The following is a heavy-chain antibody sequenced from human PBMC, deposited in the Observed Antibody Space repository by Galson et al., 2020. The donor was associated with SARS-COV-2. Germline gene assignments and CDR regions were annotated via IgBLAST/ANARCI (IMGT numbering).Heavy chain of an antibody. J-gene: IGHJ5*02. Sequence: SQTLSLTCTVSGGSISSGGYYWSWIRQHPGKGLEWIGYIYYSGSTYYNPSLKSRVTISVDTSKNQFSLKLSSVTAADTAVYYCARAKGVVVPAANIHWFDPWGQGTLVTVSS. CDR3: ARAKGVVVPAANIHWFDP. CDR1: GGSISSGGYY. D-gene: IGHD2-2*01. CDR2: IYYSGST. V-gene: IGHV4-31*03.